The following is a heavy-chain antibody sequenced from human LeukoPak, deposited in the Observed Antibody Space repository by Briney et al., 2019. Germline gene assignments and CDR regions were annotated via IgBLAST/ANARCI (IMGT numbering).Heavy chain of an antibody. Sequence: GGSLRLSCAASGFTVSSNYMSWVRQAPGKGLEWVSVIYSGGSTYYADSVKGRFTISRDNSKNTLYLQMNSLRAEDTAVYYCARGGLTTVVTPDWYFDLWGRGTLVTVSS. V-gene: IGHV3-66*01. CDR2: IYSGGST. J-gene: IGHJ2*01. CDR3: ARGGLTTVVTPDWYFDL. CDR1: GFTVSSNY. D-gene: IGHD4-23*01.